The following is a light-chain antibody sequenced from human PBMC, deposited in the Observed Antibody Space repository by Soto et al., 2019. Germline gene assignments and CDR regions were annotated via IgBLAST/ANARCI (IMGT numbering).Light chain of an antibody. J-gene: IGLJ2*01. Sequence: QSALTQPPSASGSPGQSVTISCTGTSSDVGGYKYVSWYQHHPGKAPKVVIYEVTKRPSGVPDRFSGSQSGNTASLTVSGLQAEEEADYYCSSFGGTNNVVFAGGTKLTVL. CDR1: SSDVGGYKY. V-gene: IGLV2-8*01. CDR3: SSFGGTNNVV. CDR2: EVT.